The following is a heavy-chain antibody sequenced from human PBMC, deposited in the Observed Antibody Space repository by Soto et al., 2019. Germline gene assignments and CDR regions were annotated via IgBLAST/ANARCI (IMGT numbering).Heavy chain of an antibody. Sequence: QVHLQESGPGLVKPSQTLSLTCTVSGDSIISGGYYWSWIRQHPGKCLEWIGYIYYSGTTYYNPSLKSRVIISVDTSKNQFALELMSVTAADTALDYCAKSVGGYYFDYWVQGTLVTV. CDR2: IYYSGTT. J-gene: IGHJ4*02. CDR3: AKSVGGYYFDY. V-gene: IGHV4-31*03. D-gene: IGHD2-15*01. CDR1: GDSIISGGYY.